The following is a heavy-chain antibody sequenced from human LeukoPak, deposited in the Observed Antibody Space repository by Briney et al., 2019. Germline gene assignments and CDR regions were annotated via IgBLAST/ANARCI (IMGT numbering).Heavy chain of an antibody. CDR1: GYTFTSYD. CDR2: MNPNSGNT. J-gene: IGHJ4*02. V-gene: IGHV1-8*03. D-gene: IGHD3-22*01. CDR3: ATLSITMIVVVDY. Sequence: ASVKVSCKASGYTFTSYDINWVRQATGQGLEWMGWMNPNSGNTGYAQKFQGRVTITRNTSISTAYMELSRLRSDDTAVYYCATLSITMIVVVDYWGQGTLVTVSS.